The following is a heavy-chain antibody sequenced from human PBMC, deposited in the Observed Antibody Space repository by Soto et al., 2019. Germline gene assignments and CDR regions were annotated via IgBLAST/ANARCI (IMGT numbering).Heavy chain of an antibody. CDR1: GFTFSSYA. D-gene: IGHD1-26*01. CDR2: ISNSGGNT. CDR3: AKSGSHSYFDY. V-gene: IGHV3-23*01. Sequence: GGSLRLSCAASGFTFSSYAMNWVRQAPGKGLEWVSAISNSGGNTYYADSVKGRFTISRDNSKNTLYLQMNSLRTEDTAVYYCAKSGSHSYFDYWGQGTLVTVSS. J-gene: IGHJ4*02.